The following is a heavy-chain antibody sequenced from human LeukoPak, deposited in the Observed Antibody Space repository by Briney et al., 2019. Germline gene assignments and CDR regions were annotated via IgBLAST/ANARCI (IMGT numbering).Heavy chain of an antibody. CDR2: IYYSGST. J-gene: IGHJ5*02. CDR3: ARASIAAAVNWFDP. CDR1: GGPVSSGSYY. V-gene: IGHV4-61*01. Sequence: SETLSLTCTVSGGPVSSGSYYWSWIRQPPGKGLEWFGYIYYSGSTNYNPSLKSRVTISVDTSKNQFSPKLSSVTAADTAVYYCARASIAAAVNWFDPWGQRTLVTVSS. D-gene: IGHD6-13*01.